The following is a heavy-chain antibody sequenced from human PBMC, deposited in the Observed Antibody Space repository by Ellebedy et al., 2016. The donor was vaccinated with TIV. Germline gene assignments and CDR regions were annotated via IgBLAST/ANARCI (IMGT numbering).Heavy chain of an antibody. V-gene: IGHV1-8*01. CDR1: GYTFTTYD. D-gene: IGHD3-16*01. Sequence: AASVKVSCKTSGYTFTTYDIKWVRQATGQGLAWMGWMNPNNGETGYARKVLGRVTITSDTSIGTAYMELSGLTSDDTAVYYSARITANNWFDLWGQGTLVTVSS. J-gene: IGHJ5*02. CDR2: MNPNNGET. CDR3: ARITANNWFDL.